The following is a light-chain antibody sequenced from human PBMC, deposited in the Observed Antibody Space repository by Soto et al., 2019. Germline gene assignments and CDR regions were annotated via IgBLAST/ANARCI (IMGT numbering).Light chain of an antibody. CDR2: GNS. Sequence: QSVLTQPPSVSGAPGQRVTISCTGSSSNIGAGYDVHWYQQLPGTAPKLLIYGNSNRPSGVPDRFSGSKSGTSASLAITGLQALDEADYYCPSYDSSLSGWVVFGGGTKLTVL. J-gene: IGLJ2*01. CDR1: SSNIGAGYD. CDR3: PSYDSSLSGWVV. V-gene: IGLV1-40*01.